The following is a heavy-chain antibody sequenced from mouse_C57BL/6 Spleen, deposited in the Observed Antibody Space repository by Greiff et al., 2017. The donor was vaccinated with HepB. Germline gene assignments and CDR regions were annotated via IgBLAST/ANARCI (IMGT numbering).Heavy chain of an antibody. J-gene: IGHJ1*03. CDR3: ASDSNHGYFDV. CDR2: ISNGGGSS. D-gene: IGHD2-5*01. V-gene: IGHV5-12*01. CDR1: GFTFRDYY. Sequence: EVKLVESGGGLVQPGGSLKLSCAASGFTFRDYYMYWVRQTPEKRLEWVAYISNGGGSSYYPDTVKGRFTISRDNAENTLYLQMSRLKAEDTAMYYCASDSNHGYFDVWGTGTTVTVSS.